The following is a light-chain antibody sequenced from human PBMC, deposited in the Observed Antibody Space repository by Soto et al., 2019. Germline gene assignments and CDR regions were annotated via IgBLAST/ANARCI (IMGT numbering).Light chain of an antibody. CDR3: PPWETTLNVVL. CDR1: RFNIGRNT. CDR2: SNN. Sequence: QSVLTQPPSASGTPGQRVTISCSGSRFNIGRNTVNWYQQLPGSAPKLLIYSNNQRPSGVPDRFSGSRSGTSASLAISGLNPENEADNYCPPWETTLNVVLFGGGPKLTVL. J-gene: IGLJ2*01. V-gene: IGLV1-44*01.